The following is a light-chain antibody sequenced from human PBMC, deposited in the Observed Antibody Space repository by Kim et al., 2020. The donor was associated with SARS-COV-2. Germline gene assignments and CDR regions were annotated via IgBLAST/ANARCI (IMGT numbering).Light chain of an antibody. Sequence: SASVGDKVTMSCRASQSISGWLAWYQQKPGKAPKLLIYDASSLESGVPSRFSGSGSGTEFTLTISSLQPDDFATYYCQQFNGYATFGQGTKVDIK. J-gene: IGKJ1*01. CDR2: DAS. CDR1: QSISGW. V-gene: IGKV1-5*01. CDR3: QQFNGYAT.